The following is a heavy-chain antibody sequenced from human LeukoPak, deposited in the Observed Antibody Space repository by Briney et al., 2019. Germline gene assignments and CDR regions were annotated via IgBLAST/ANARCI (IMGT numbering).Heavy chain of an antibody. J-gene: IGHJ4*02. V-gene: IGHV1-2*02. CDR1: GYTFTGYY. Sequence: GASVKVSCKAYGYTFTGYYMHWVRQAPGQGLEWMGWINRNSGGTNYAQKFQGRVTMTRDTSISTAYMELSRLRSDDTAVYYCAERYCSSTSCDSYYFDYWGQGTLVTVSS. CDR2: INRNSGGT. D-gene: IGHD2-2*01. CDR3: AERYCSSTSCDSYYFDY.